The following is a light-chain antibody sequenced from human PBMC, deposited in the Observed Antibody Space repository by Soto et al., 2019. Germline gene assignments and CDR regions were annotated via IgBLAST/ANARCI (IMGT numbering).Light chain of an antibody. CDR3: QQYNNWPRT. V-gene: IGKV3D-15*01. CDR2: QTS. CDR1: QYINTR. Sequence: EIVLTQSPATLSSFPGDRVTLSCRASQYINTRLAWYQHRPGQAPRLLIYQTSIRAAGIPARFSASGFGTEFTLTISSLQSEDFAVYYCQQYNNWPRTFGQGTKVDI. J-gene: IGKJ1*01.